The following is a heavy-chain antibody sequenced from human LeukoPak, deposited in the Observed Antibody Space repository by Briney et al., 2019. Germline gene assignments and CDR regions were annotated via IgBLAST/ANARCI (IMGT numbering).Heavy chain of an antibody. CDR1: GGSISSSSYY. V-gene: IGHV4-39*01. D-gene: IGHD6-19*01. CDR3: ARVEAVAQRAHFQH. CDR2: IYYSGST. J-gene: IGHJ1*01. Sequence: SETLSLTCTVSGGSISSSSYYWGWIRQPPGKGLEWIGSIYYSGSTYYNPSLKSRVTISVDTSKNQFSLKLSSVTAADTAVYYCARVEAVAQRAHFQHWGQGTLVTVSS.